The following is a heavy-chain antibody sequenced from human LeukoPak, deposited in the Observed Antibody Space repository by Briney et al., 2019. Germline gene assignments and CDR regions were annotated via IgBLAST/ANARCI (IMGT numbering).Heavy chain of an antibody. CDR3: ARGLRRYYYDSSGTGAFDI. D-gene: IGHD3-22*01. J-gene: IGHJ3*02. CDR2: INHSGST. CDR1: GGSFSGYY. Sequence: SETLSLTCAVYGGSFSGYYWSWIRQPPGKGLEWIGEINHSGSTNYNPSLKSRGTISVDTSKNQFSLKLSSVTAADTAVYYCARGLRRYYYDSSGTGAFDIWGQGTMVTVSS. V-gene: IGHV4-34*01.